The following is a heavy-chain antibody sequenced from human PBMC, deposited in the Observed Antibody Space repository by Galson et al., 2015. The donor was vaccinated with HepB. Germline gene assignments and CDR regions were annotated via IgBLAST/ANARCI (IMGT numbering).Heavy chain of an antibody. J-gene: IGHJ4*02. Sequence: SIRLSCAASGFTFDDYAMHWVRHAPGKGLEWVSGISRNSDSVAYADSVKGRFTISRDNAKKSLYLRMNSLRAEDTALYYCAKDIRRKTGNYAASDYWGQGTLVTVSS. V-gene: IGHV3-9*01. CDR3: AKDIRRKTGNYAASDY. D-gene: IGHD1-7*01. CDR1: GFTFDDYA. CDR2: ISRNSDSV.